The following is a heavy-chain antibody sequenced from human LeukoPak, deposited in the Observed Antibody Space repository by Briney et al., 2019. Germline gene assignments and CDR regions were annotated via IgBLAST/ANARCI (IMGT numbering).Heavy chain of an antibody. J-gene: IGHJ5*02. Sequence: GGSLRLSCAASGFTFSSYAMSWVRQAPGKGLEWVSAISFSGTNTYYTDSVKGRFTISRDNSKNTLYLQMNSLRAEDTAVYFCAKEVKAVTNWFDPWGQGTLVTVSS. CDR1: GFTFSSYA. CDR3: AKEVKAVTNWFDP. V-gene: IGHV3-23*01. D-gene: IGHD6-19*01. CDR2: ISFSGTNT.